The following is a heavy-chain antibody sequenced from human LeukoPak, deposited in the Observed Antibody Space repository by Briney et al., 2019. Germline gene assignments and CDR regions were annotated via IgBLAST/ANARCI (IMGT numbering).Heavy chain of an antibody. D-gene: IGHD5-12*01. Sequence: GNSLRLSCAPSGFTFSSNAMHWVRQAPGQGLEGVSILSYYGSIKLYGDSGKCRFTISRDNSKHTLSLQLHSLRREHTAVYSFARAASGYYSGFDYWGQGTLVTVSS. J-gene: IGHJ4*02. CDR1: GFTFSSNA. CDR3: ARAASGYYSGFDY. V-gene: IGHV3-30-3*01. CDR2: LSYYGSIK.